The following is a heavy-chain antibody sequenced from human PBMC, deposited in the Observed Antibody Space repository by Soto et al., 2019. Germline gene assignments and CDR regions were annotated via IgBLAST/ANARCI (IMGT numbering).Heavy chain of an antibody. V-gene: IGHV3-74*01. Sequence: EVQLVESGGGLVQPGGSLKLSCAASGFTFFAYWIHWVRQVPGKGLVWVSRINSDGSHTSYADSVRGRFTISRDNSKNTVYLKMNSLKAEDTAVYYCVKEGDYGDYAGENWFDPWGQGSLVTVSS. CDR2: INSDGSHT. D-gene: IGHD4-17*01. CDR1: GFTFFAYW. CDR3: VKEGDYGDYAGENWFDP. J-gene: IGHJ5*02.